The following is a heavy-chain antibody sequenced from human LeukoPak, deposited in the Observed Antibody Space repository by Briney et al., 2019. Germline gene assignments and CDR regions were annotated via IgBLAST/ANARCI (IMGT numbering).Heavy chain of an antibody. CDR2: IYYSGST. V-gene: IGHV4-31*03. CDR1: GGSISSGGYY. J-gene: IGHJ3*02. CDR3: ARGKLLRYFDWLSRTADAFDI. Sequence: SETLSLTCTVSGGSISSGGYYWSWIRQHPGKGLEWIGYIYYSGSTYYNPSLKSRVTISVDTSKNQFSLKLSSVTAADTAVYYCARGKLLRYFDWLSRTADAFDIWGQGTSATVSS. D-gene: IGHD3-9*01.